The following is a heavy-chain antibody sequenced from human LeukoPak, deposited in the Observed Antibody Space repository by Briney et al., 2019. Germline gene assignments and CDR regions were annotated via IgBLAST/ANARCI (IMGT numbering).Heavy chain of an antibody. J-gene: IGHJ4*02. D-gene: IGHD2-2*01. CDR2: IYYTGSI. CDR3: ARFRYCSSTGCFYDFDF. CDR1: GGSISSYY. Sequence: SETLSLTCTVSGGSISSYYWSWIRQPPGKGLEWIGYIYYTGSINYNPSLKSRVTTSVDTSRNQFSLKLSSVSAADTAVYYCARFRYCSSTGCFYDFDFWGQGTLVTVSS. V-gene: IGHV4-59*08.